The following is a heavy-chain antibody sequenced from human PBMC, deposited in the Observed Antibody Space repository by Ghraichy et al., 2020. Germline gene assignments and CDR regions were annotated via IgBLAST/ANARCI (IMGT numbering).Heavy chain of an antibody. Sequence: SETLSLTCTVSGGSVSSGSYYWSWIRQPPGKGLEWIGYIYYSGSTNYNPSLKSRVTISVDTSKNQFSLKLSSVTAADTAVYYCARDRNLRPGFDNWFDPWGQGTLVTVSS. CDR2: IYYSGST. CDR1: GGSVSSGSYY. CDR3: ARDRNLRPGFDNWFDP. V-gene: IGHV4-61*01. D-gene: IGHD3-3*01. J-gene: IGHJ5*02.